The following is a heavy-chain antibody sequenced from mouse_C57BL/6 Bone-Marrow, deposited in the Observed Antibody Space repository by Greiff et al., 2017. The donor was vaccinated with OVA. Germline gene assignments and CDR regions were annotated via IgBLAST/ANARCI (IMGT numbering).Heavy chain of an antibody. D-gene: IGHD2-4*01. Sequence: QVTLKESGPGILQSSQTLSLTCSFSGFSLSTSGMGVSWIRQPSGKGLEWLAHIYWDDDKRYNPSLKSRLTIPKDTSRNQVFLKITSVDTADTATYYCARSPLYYDYDAWFAYWGQGTLVTVSA. CDR2: IYWDDDK. CDR3: ARSPLYYDYDAWFAY. V-gene: IGHV8-12*01. J-gene: IGHJ3*01. CDR1: GFSLSTSGMG.